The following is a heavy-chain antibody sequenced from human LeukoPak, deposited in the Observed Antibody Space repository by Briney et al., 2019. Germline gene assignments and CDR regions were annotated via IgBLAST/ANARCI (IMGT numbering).Heavy chain of an antibody. V-gene: IGHV4-4*07. Sequence: PSETLSLTCTVSGGSISSYYWSWIRQPAGKGLEWIGRIYTSGSTNYNPSLKSRVTMSVDTSKNQFSLKLSSVTAADTAVYYCARSNPTTYPYYYYMDVWGKGTTVTVSS. D-gene: IGHD1-1*01. CDR2: IYTSGST. CDR1: GGSISSYY. J-gene: IGHJ6*03. CDR3: ARSNPTTYPYYYYMDV.